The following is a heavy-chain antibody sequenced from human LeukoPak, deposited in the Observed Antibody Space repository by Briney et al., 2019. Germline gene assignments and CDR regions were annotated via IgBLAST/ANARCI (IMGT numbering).Heavy chain of an antibody. CDR1: GGSISSYY. CDR3: ARARITMVRGVIINSGYFDY. D-gene: IGHD3-10*01. CDR2: IYYSGST. J-gene: IGHJ4*02. V-gene: IGHV4-59*01. Sequence: SETLSLTCTVSGGSISSYYWSWIRQPPGKGLEWIGYIYYSGSTNYNPSLKSRVTISVDTSKNQFSLKLSSVTAADTAVYYCARARITMVRGVIINSGYFDYWGQGTLVTVSS.